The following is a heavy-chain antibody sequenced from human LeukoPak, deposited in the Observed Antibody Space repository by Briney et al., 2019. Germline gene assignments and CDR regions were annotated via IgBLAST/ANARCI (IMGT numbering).Heavy chain of an antibody. CDR1: GFTFSSYV. V-gene: IGHV3-23*01. D-gene: IGHD5-12*01. J-gene: IGHJ5*02. CDR2: ISGSGGST. CDR3: AKYPPASTGRVATTTYWFDP. Sequence: GGSLRLSCAASGFTFSSYVMSWVRQAPGKGLEWVSAISGSGGSTYYADSVKGRFTISRDNSKNTLYLQMNSLRAEDTAVYYCAKYPPASTGRVATTTYWFDPWGQGTLVTVSS.